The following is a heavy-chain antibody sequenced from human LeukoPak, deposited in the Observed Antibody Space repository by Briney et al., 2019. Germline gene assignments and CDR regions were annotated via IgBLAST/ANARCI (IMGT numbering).Heavy chain of an antibody. J-gene: IGHJ6*03. CDR1: GYTFTGYY. CDR2: SNPNSGGT. D-gene: IGHD3-16*01. V-gene: IGHV1-2*02. CDR3: ARVGAESYYYYYMDV. Sequence: ASVKVSCKGSGYTFTGYYIHWVRQAPGQGLEWMGWSNPNSGGTNYAQKFQGRVAMTRDTSISTAYMELSRLRSDDTAVYYCARVGAESYYYYYMDVWGKGTTVTVSS.